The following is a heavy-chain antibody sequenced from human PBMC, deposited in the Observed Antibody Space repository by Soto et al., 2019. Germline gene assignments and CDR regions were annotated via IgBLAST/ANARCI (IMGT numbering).Heavy chain of an antibody. CDR2: IYSGGST. D-gene: IGHD3-3*01. Sequence: GGSLRLSCAASGRSGGSNYMSWVRQAPGKGLEWVAVIYSGGSTYYADSVQGRFTISRDDSRNTVFLQMDRLRAEDTALYYCAIFYDFWTGPRDYWGQGILVTVS. J-gene: IGHJ4*02. CDR1: GRSGGSNY. V-gene: IGHV3-53*01. CDR3: AIFYDFWTGPRDY.